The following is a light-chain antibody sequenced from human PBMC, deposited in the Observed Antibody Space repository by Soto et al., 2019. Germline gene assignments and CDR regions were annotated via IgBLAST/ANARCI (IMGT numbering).Light chain of an antibody. CDR1: QSLLHRNGHNY. CDR2: LGS. V-gene: IGKV2-28*01. CDR3: MQALQTPT. J-gene: IGKJ4*01. Sequence: DIVMTQSPLSLPVTPGEPASISCRSSQSLLHRNGHNYLDWYLQKPGQSPQLLIYLGSNRASGVPDRFSGSGSGTDCTLKISRVEAEDVGVYYFMQALQTPTFGGGTKVEIK.